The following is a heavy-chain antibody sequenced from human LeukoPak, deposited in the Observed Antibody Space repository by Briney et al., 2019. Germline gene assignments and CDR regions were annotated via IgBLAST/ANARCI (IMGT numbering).Heavy chain of an antibody. V-gene: IGHV3-7*04. J-gene: IGHJ4*02. CDR2: IKQDGSEK. CDR3: AGGLVLRYFDWLPDRFDY. D-gene: IGHD3-9*01. CDR1: GFTFSSYW. Sequence: PGGSLRLSCAASGFTFSSYWMSWVRQAPGKGLEWVANIKQDGSEKYYVDSVKGRFTISRDNAKNSLYLQMNSLRAEDTAVYYCAGGLVLRYFDWLPDRFDYWGQGTLVTASS.